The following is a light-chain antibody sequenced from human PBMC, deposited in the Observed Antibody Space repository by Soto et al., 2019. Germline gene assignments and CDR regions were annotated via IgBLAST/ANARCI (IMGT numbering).Light chain of an antibody. CDR2: KAS. CDR1: QSIGSW. Sequence: DIQMTQSPSTLSASVGDRVTITCRASQSIGSWLAWYQQKPGKAPKLLIYKASSLESGVPSRFSGCGSGTEFTLTISGLQADDFATYYCQQYNSYPVTFGQGTKVEIK. J-gene: IGKJ2*01. V-gene: IGKV1-5*03. CDR3: QQYNSYPVT.